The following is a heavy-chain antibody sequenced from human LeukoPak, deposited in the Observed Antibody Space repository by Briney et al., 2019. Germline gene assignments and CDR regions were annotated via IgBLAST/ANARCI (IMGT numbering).Heavy chain of an antibody. CDR1: GFTFSSYW. CDR3: AKGPWAAAGLDAFDI. V-gene: IGHV3-74*01. J-gene: IGHJ3*02. CDR2: INPDGSWA. D-gene: IGHD6-13*01. Sequence: PGGSLRLSCAASGFTFSSYWMHWVRQAPGKGLVWVSRINPDGSWASYADSVKGRFTISRDNAKNTLYLQMNSLRAEDTAVYYCAKGPWAAAGLDAFDIWGQGTMVTVSS.